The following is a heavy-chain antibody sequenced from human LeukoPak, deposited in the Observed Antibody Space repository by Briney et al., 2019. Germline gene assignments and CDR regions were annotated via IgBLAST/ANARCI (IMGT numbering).Heavy chain of an antibody. CDR2: ISGSGGST. CDR1: GFTFSSYA. CDR3: AREMATIRRISGNDY. D-gene: IGHD5-24*01. V-gene: IGHV3-23*01. Sequence: GGSLRLSCAASGFTFSSYAMSWVRQAPGKGLEWVAAISGSGGSTYYADSVKGRFTISRDNSKNTLYLQMNSLRAEDTAVYYCAREMATIRRISGNDYWGQGTLVTVSS. J-gene: IGHJ4*02.